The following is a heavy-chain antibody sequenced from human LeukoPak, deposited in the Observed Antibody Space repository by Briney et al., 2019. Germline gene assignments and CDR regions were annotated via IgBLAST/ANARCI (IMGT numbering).Heavy chain of an antibody. J-gene: IGHJ6*02. CDR2: ISYDGSNK. V-gene: IGHV3-30*18. CDR1: GFTLSSYG. CDR3: AKTLMTTVTRYGMDV. D-gene: IGHD4-17*01. Sequence: GGSQRLSCAASGFTLSSYGMHWVRQAPGKGLEWVAVISYDGSNKYYADSVKGRFTISRDNSKNTLYLQMNSLRAEDTAVYYCAKTLMTTVTRYGMDVWGQGTTVTVSS.